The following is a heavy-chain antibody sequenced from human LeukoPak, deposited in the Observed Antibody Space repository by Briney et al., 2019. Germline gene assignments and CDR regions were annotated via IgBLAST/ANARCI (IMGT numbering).Heavy chain of an antibody. V-gene: IGHV3-23*01. D-gene: IGHD3-3*01. CDR1: GFTFSNYA. CDR3: AKEREVIRGYYFDY. J-gene: IGHJ4*02. Sequence: GGSLRLSCAASGFTFSNYAMSWVRQAPGKGLEWVSAISGSGVTTYSADSVKGRFTIARDNSKNTVYLQMNSLRAEDTAVYYCAKEREVIRGYYFDYWGQGTLVTVSS. CDR2: ISGSGVTT.